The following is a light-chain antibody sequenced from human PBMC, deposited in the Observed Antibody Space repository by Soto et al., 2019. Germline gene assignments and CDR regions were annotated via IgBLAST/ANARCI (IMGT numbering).Light chain of an antibody. V-gene: IGLV1-44*01. CDR3: AAWDDSLNGRV. CDR1: NSNIGSNT. J-gene: IGLJ2*01. Sequence: QSVLTQPPSASGTPGQRVTISCSGSNSNIGSNTVNWYQQLPGTAPKLLIYSNNQRPSGVPDRFSGSKSGTSASLAISGLQSEDEADYYFAAWDDSLNGRVFGGGTKLTVL. CDR2: SNN.